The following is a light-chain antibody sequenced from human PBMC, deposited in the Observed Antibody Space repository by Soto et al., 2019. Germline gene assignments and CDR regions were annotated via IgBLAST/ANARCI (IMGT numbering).Light chain of an antibody. CDR3: TSYTSSFTFV. J-gene: IGLJ1*01. Sequence: QSALTQPASVSGSPGQSITISCTGTSHDVGGYNFVFWYQQHPTKAPKLIIYDVINRPSGVSNRFSGSKSGNMASLTISGLQAEDEADYYCTSYTSSFTFVFGTGTKVTVL. CDR2: DVI. CDR1: SHDVGGYNF. V-gene: IGLV2-14*03.